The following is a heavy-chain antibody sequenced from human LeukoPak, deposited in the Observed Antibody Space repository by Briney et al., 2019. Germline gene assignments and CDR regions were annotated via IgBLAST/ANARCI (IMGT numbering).Heavy chain of an antibody. J-gene: IGHJ4*02. D-gene: IGHD6-6*01. V-gene: IGHV3-66*01. Sequence: GGSLRLSCAASGVTVGNNYLNWVRQAPGKGLEWVSLIYSGGSTHYADSVKGRFTISRDNSKNTLYLQMNSLRVDDTAVYYCARDPPAVAANTYGWGQGTLVTVSS. CDR3: ARDPPAVAANTYG. CDR2: IYSGGST. CDR1: GVTVGNNY.